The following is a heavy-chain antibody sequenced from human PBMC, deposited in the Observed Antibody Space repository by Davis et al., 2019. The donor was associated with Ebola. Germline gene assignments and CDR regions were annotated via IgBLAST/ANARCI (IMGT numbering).Heavy chain of an antibody. CDR2: INAGNGNT. J-gene: IGHJ6*02. CDR1: GYTFTSYA. V-gene: IGHV1-3*01. D-gene: IGHD5-12*01. Sequence: ASVKVSCKASGYTFTSYAMHWVRQAPGQRLEWMGWINAGNGNTKYSQKFQGRVTISRDTSASTAYMELSSLRSEDTAVYYCARVDIVAKYYYYGMDVWGQGTTVTVSS. CDR3: ARVDIVAKYYYYGMDV.